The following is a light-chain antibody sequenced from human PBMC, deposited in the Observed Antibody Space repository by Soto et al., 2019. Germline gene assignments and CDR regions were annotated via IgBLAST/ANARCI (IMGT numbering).Light chain of an antibody. V-gene: IGLV2-11*01. CDR1: SSDVGGYNY. J-gene: IGLJ1*01. Sequence: QSALTQPRSVSGSPGQSVTISCTGTSSDVGGYNYVSWYQQHPGKAPKLMIYAVNARPSGVPDRFSDSKSGNTASLTISGLQAEDEDDYYCCSYAGSYTEVFGTGTKLTVL. CDR3: CSYAGSYTEV. CDR2: AVN.